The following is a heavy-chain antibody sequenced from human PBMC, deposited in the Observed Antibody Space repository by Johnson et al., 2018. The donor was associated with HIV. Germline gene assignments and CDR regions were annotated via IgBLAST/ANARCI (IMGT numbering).Heavy chain of an antibody. CDR2: IWFDGSNK. V-gene: IGHV3-33*01. CDR1: GFTFSNYG. CDR3: AREGATIEGRSTFDI. Sequence: QVQLVESGGGGVQPGRSLRLSCAASGFTFSNYGMHWVRQAPGKGLEWVAVIWFDGSNKYYADSVKGRFTISRDNSKNTLYLQLNSLRAEDTAVYYCAREGATIEGRSTFDIWGPGTMVTVSS. J-gene: IGHJ3*02. D-gene: IGHD5-24*01.